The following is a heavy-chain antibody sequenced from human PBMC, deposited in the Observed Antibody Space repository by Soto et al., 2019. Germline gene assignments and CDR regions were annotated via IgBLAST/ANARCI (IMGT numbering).Heavy chain of an antibody. D-gene: IGHD3-22*01. J-gene: IGHJ4*02. CDR3: ARGTGDSSGYYRPFDY. V-gene: IGHV4-59*01. CDR2: IYHSGST. Sequence: QVQLQESGPGLVKPSETLTLTCIVSAGSISSDYWSWIRQPPGKGLEWIGYIYHSGSTIYNPSLESRVTMSIDTSKNQFSLKITSMTAADTAVYYCARGTGDSSGYYRPFDYWGQGTLVTVSS. CDR1: AGSISSDY.